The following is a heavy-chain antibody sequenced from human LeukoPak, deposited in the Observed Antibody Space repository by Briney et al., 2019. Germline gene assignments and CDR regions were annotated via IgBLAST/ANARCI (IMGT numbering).Heavy chain of an antibody. Sequence: PSETLSLTCTVSGGSISSSSYYWGWIRQPPGKGLEWIGSIYYSGSTYYNPSLKSRVTISVDTSKNQFSLKLSSVTAAGTAVYYCASGNAITMVRGVIIDSVDVWGKGTTVTVSS. V-gene: IGHV4-39*01. CDR1: GGSISSSSYY. D-gene: IGHD3-10*01. CDR3: ASGNAITMVRGVIIDSVDV. CDR2: IYYSGST. J-gene: IGHJ6*04.